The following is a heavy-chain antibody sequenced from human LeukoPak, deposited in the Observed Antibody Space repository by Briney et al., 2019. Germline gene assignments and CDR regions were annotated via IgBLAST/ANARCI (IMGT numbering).Heavy chain of an antibody. V-gene: IGHV3-43*02. J-gene: IGHJ2*01. CDR1: VYTYDDYA. Sequence: GGSLRLSCASSVYTYDDYAMHWVRQAPGKGLEWVSLISGDGGTTYYAASVKGRFTISRDNSKNTLYLQMSSLSGEDTAVYYCAKVFRSSGYYFCYFDLWGRGTLVTVSS. CDR3: AKVFRSSGYYFCYFDL. CDR2: ISGDGGTT. D-gene: IGHD3-22*01.